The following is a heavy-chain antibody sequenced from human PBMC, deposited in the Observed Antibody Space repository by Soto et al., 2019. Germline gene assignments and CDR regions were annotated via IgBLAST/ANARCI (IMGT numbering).Heavy chain of an antibody. CDR1: GFSFSSYG. CDR3: AKDRRFNGDDGYFDY. D-gene: IGHD4-17*01. V-gene: IGHV3-30*18. CDR2: ISDDGSNK. Sequence: GGSLRLSCAASGFSFSSYGMHWVRQAPGKGLEWVALISDDGSNKYYADSVKGEFTISRDNSENTLYLQMNSLRTEDTAVYYCAKDRRFNGDDGYFDYWGQGTMVTVLL. J-gene: IGHJ4*02.